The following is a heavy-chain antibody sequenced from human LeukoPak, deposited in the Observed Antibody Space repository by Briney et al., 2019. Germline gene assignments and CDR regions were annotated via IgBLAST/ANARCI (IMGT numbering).Heavy chain of an antibody. V-gene: IGHV4-34*01. CDR3: ARGYYYDSSGHGSYYYYYYMDV. Sequence: SETLSLTCAVYGGSFSGYYWSWIRQPPGKGLEWIGEINHSGSTNYNPSLKSRVTISVDTSKNQFSLKLSSVTAADTAVYYCARGYYYDSSGHGSYYYYYYMDVWGKGTTVTVSS. J-gene: IGHJ6*03. D-gene: IGHD3-22*01. CDR1: GGSFSGYY. CDR2: INHSGST.